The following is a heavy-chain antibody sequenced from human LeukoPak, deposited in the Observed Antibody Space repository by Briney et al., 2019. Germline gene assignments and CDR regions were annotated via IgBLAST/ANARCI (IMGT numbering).Heavy chain of an antibody. V-gene: IGHV3-23*01. D-gene: IGHD5-12*01. CDR3: ARAVDIVATTPFDL. CDR1: GFTFSSYG. Sequence: GGSLRLSCTASGFTFSSYGMSWVRRAPGKGLDWVSAVSSGGNSNYADSVKGRFTISRDNSKNTVYLDMNSLRAEDTAMYYCARAVDIVATTPFDLWGQGTMVTVSS. CDR2: VSSGGNS. J-gene: IGHJ3*01.